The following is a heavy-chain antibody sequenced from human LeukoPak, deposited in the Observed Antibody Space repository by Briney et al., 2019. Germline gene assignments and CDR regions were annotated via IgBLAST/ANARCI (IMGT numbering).Heavy chain of an antibody. CDR3: ARDVTGYSSSSECFDI. CDR2: ISYDGSNK. Sequence: GGSLRLSCAASGFTFSSYAMHWVRQAPGKGLEWVAVISYDGSNKYYADSVKGRFTISRDNSKNTLYLQMNSLRAEDTAVYYCARDVTGYSSSSECFDIWGQGTMVTVSS. D-gene: IGHD6-6*01. J-gene: IGHJ3*02. CDR1: GFTFSSYA. V-gene: IGHV3-30-3*01.